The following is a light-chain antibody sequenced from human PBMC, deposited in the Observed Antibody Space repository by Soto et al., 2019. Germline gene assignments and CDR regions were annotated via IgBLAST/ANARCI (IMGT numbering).Light chain of an antibody. J-gene: IGKJ5*01. V-gene: IGKV2-28*01. CDR2: LAS. Sequence: DIVMTQSPLSLPVTPGEPASISCRSSQSLLHSNGNNYVDWYLQKPGQAPQLLLYLASNRASGVPDRFSGSGSGTGFTLKISRVEAEDVGVYYCLQALQTPITLGQGTRLEIK. CDR1: QSLLHSNGNNY. CDR3: LQALQTPIT.